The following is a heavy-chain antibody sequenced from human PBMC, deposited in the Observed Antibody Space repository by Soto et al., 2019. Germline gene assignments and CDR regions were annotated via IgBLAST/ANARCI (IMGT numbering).Heavy chain of an antibody. J-gene: IGHJ4*02. D-gene: IGHD6-19*01. V-gene: IGHV4-34*01. CDR3: ARGDSSGWSYFDY. CDR2: IYHSGST. CDR1: GGSFSGYY. Sequence: PSETLSLTCAVYGGSFSGYYWSWIRQPPGKGLEWIGDIYHSGSTNYNPSLKSRVTISVDTSKNQFSLKLSSVTAADTAVYYCARGDSSGWSYFDYWGQGTLVTVSS.